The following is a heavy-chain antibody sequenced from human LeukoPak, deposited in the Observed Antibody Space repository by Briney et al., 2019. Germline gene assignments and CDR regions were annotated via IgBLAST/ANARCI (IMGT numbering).Heavy chain of an antibody. CDR2: ISGSGGST. CDR1: GFTFSSYA. Sequence: PGGSLRLSCAASGFTFSSYAMSWVRQAPGKGLEWVSAISGSGGSTYYADSVKGRFTISRDNSKNTLYLQMNSLRAEDTAVYYCARAAYDSSGYTANHDFWGQGTLVTVSS. V-gene: IGHV3-23*01. D-gene: IGHD3-22*01. CDR3: ARAAYDSSGYTANHDF. J-gene: IGHJ4*02.